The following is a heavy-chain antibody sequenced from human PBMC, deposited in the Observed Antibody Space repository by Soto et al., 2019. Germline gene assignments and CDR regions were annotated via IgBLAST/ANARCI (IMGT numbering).Heavy chain of an antibody. V-gene: IGHV1-18*01. CDR2: ISAYIGNT. J-gene: IGHJ4*02. Sequence: ASVKVSCKAFGYIFTSYGISWVRQAPGQGLEWMGWISAYIGNTNYAQKLQGRVTITTDTSTSTAYMELSSPRSDDTAVYYCERGSVWDRSSFDYWGQGTLLTVAS. CDR1: GYIFTSYG. CDR3: ERGSVWDRSSFDY. D-gene: IGHD3-16*01.